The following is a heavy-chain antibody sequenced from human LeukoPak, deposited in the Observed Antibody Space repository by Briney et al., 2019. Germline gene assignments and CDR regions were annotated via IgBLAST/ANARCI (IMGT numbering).Heavy chain of an antibody. Sequence: ASVKVSCKASGYTFTGYYIHWVRRAPGQGLEWMGWINCNSSDTHYAQRFQGRVTMTRDTSISTAYMELSRLISDDTAVYYCARLVYDTTGGYSYDYWGQGTLVTVSS. J-gene: IGHJ4*02. CDR2: INCNSSDT. CDR3: ARLVYDTTGGYSYDY. V-gene: IGHV1-2*02. D-gene: IGHD3-22*01. CDR1: GYTFTGYY.